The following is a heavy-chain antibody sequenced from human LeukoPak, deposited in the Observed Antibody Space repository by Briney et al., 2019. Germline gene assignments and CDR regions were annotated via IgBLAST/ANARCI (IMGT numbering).Heavy chain of an antibody. CDR3: ARERRYYSSSDAFDI. Sequence: SETLSLTCAVYGGSFSGYYWNWIRQPPGKGLEWVGEINHSGSTNYISSLKSRVTISVDTSKNQFSLKLSSVNAADTAVYYCARERRYYSSSDAFDIWVQGTMVTVSS. J-gene: IGHJ3*02. D-gene: IGHD3-9*01. CDR2: INHSGST. V-gene: IGHV4-34*01. CDR1: GGSFSGYY.